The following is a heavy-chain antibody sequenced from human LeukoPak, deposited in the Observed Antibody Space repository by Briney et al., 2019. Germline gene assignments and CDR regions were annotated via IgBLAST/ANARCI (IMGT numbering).Heavy chain of an antibody. Sequence: GESLKISCQGSGYSFTTYWIGWVRRMPGKGLEWMGIIYPGDSDTRYSPSFQGQVTISVDNSITTAYLQWSSLQASDTAMYYCATLNGPRGFWGQGTLVTVSS. V-gene: IGHV5-51*01. J-gene: IGHJ4*02. D-gene: IGHD2-8*01. CDR1: GYSFTTYW. CDR3: ATLNGPRGF. CDR2: IYPGDSDT.